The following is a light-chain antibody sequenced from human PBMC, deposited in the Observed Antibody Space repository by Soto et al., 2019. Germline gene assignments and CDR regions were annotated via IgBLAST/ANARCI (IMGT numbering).Light chain of an antibody. Sequence: VLTQTPISSPVTLGQPASISCRSSQSLVHSDGNTYLSWLQQRPGQPPRLLIYQVSNRFSGVPGRFSGSGAGTDFTLKISRLEAEDVGVYSCIQLSHCPRTFGQGTTVEIK. J-gene: IGKJ1*01. V-gene: IGKV2-24*01. CDR2: QVS. CDR3: IQLSHCPRT. CDR1: QSLVHSDGNTY.